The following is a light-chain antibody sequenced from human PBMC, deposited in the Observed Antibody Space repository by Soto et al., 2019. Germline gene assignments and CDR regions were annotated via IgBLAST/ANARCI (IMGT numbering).Light chain of an antibody. J-gene: IGLJ3*02. CDR2: NNN. CDR1: SSNVGAGYD. Sequence: QLVLTQPPSVSGAPGERVAISCTGSSSNVGAGYDVHWYQQLPGTAPKLLIYNNNNRPSGVPDRFSGSRSGTSASLAITGLQADDEADYHCQSYDSSLGGVVFGGGTKVTVL. CDR3: QSYDSSLGGVV. V-gene: IGLV1-40*01.